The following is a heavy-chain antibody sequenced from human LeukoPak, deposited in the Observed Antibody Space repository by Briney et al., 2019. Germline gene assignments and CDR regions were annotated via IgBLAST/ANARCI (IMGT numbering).Heavy chain of an antibody. CDR2: TYYRSKWYN. Sequence: SQTLSLTCVVSGDSVSSKNGAWNWIRQSPSRGLVWLGRTYYRSKWYNEYAESMEGLMTISQDTSKNQYSLHLNSVTPDDTAVYYCARDFGTTGWHTFDYWGQGTLVTVSP. J-gene: IGHJ4*02. CDR3: ARDFGTTGWHTFDY. V-gene: IGHV6-1*01. CDR1: GDSVSSKNGA. D-gene: IGHD6-19*01.